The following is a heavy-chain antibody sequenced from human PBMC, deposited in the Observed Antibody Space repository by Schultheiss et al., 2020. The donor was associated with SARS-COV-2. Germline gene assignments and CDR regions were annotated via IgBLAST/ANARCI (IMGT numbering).Heavy chain of an antibody. CDR2: INHSGST. CDR3: AAGPLWFGELLLLDY. V-gene: IGHV4-34*01. D-gene: IGHD3-10*01. J-gene: IGHJ4*02. Sequence: SETLSLTCAVYGGSFSGYYWSWIRQPPGKGLEWIGEINHSGSTNYNPSLKSRVTISVDTSKNQFSLKLSSVTAADTAVYYCAAGPLWFGELLLLDYWGQGTLVTVSS. CDR1: GGSFSGYY.